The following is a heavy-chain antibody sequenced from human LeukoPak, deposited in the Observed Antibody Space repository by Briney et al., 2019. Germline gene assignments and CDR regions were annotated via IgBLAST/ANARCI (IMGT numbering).Heavy chain of an antibody. J-gene: IGHJ4*02. CDR3: AAGSAGFSRFDY. CDR1: GGTFSSYA. V-gene: IGHV1-69*13. CDR2: IIPIFGTA. Sequence: SVKVSCKASGGTFSSYAISWVRQAPGQGLEWMGGIIPIFGTANYAQKFQGRVTIAADESTSTAYMELSSLRSEDTAVYYCAAGSAGFSRFDYWGQGTLVTVSS. D-gene: IGHD3-10*01.